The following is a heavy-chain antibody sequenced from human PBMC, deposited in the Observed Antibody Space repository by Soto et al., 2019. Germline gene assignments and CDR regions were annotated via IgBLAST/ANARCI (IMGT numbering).Heavy chain of an antibody. V-gene: IGHV1-8*01. CDR2: MNPNSGNT. J-gene: IGHJ5*02. CDR3: ARGGMITFGGVIVKDWFDP. CDR1: GYTFTSYD. Sequence: ASVKVSCKASGYTFTSYDINWVRQATGQGLEWMGWMNPNSGNTGYAQKFQGRVTMTRNTSVSIAYMELSSLRSEDTAVYYCARGGMITFGGVIVKDWFDPWGQGTLVTVSS. D-gene: IGHD3-16*02.